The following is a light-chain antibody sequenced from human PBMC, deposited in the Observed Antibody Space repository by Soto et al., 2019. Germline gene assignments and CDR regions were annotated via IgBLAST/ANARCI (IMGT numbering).Light chain of an antibody. Sequence: QSVLTQPASVSRSPGQSITLSCTGTSSDIGGYDYVSWYQRHPGKAPKLIIYDVNNRPSGVSNRFSGSKSGNTATLTISGLQAEDEADYYCTSYASGSSHVVFGGGTKLTVL. CDR1: SSDIGGYDY. CDR3: TSYASGSSHVV. CDR2: DVN. V-gene: IGLV2-14*01. J-gene: IGLJ2*01.